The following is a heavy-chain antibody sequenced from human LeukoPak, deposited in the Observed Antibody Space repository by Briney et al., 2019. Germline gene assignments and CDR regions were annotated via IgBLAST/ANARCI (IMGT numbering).Heavy chain of an antibody. CDR3: STDGGGELIPATGY. CDR2: IKSRTDGGAK. V-gene: IGHV3-15*01. J-gene: IGHJ4*01. CDR1: GFTFSKAW. Sequence: PGGSLRLSCAASGFTFSKAWMSWVRQAPGKGLEWLGRIKSRTDGGAKDYTAPVKGRFSISRDDSKNTLFLQMNSLKADDTAVYYCSTDGGGELIPATGYWGHGTLVTVSS. D-gene: IGHD2-2*01.